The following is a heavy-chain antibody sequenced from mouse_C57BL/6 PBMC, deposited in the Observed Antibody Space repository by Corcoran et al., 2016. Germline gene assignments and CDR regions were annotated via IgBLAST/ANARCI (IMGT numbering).Heavy chain of an antibody. CDR1: GYTFTDYY. Sequence: EVQLQQSGPVLVKPGASVKMSCKASGYTFTDYYMNWVKQSHGKSLEWIGVINPYNGGTSYNQKFKGKATLTVDKSSSTAYMELNSLTSEDSAVYYCARRIYYGSSYDYAMDYWGQGTSVTVSS. J-gene: IGHJ4*01. V-gene: IGHV1-19*01. D-gene: IGHD1-1*01. CDR3: ARRIYYGSSYDYAMDY. CDR2: INPYNGGT.